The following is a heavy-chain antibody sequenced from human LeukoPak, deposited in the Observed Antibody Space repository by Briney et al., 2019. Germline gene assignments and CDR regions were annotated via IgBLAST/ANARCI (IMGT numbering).Heavy chain of an antibody. CDR3: ARVQSRNYYYYYGMDV. D-gene: IGHD1-1*01. CDR1: GGTFSSYA. Sequence: ASVKVSSKASGGTFSSYAISWVRQAPGQGLEWMGRIIPILGIANYAQKFQGRVTITADKSTSTAYMELSSLRSEDTAVYYCARVQSRNYYYYYGMDVWGQGTTVTVSS. J-gene: IGHJ6*02. CDR2: IIPILGIA. V-gene: IGHV1-69*04.